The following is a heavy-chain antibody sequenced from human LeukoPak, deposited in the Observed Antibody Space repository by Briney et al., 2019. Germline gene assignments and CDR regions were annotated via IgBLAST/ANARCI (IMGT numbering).Heavy chain of an antibody. CDR3: ARDYSRYNSPVIDP. CDR1: GYSISTGYY. J-gene: IGHJ5*02. V-gene: IGHV4-38-2*02. CDR2: FYHGGST. Sequence: SETLSLTCTVSGYSISTGYYWDWIRQPPGKGLEWIGTFYHGGSTYYNPSLKSRVTISVDTSKNQFSLKLSSVTAADTAVYYCARDYSRYNSPVIDPWGQGTLVTVSS. D-gene: IGHD1-14*01.